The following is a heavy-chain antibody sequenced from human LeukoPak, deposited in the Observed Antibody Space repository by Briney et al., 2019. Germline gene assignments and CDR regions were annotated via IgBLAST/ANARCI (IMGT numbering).Heavy chain of an antibody. CDR3: ARSGASPHYFDY. CDR2: IKQDGSEK. CDR1: GFTFSSYW. D-gene: IGHD1-26*01. V-gene: IGHV3-7*01. Sequence: GGSLRLSCAAAGFTFSSYWMSWVRQAPGKGLEWVTNIKQDGSEKYYVDSVKGRFTISRDNAKNSLYLQMNSLRAEDTAVYYCARSGASPHYFDYWGQGTLVTVSS. J-gene: IGHJ4*02.